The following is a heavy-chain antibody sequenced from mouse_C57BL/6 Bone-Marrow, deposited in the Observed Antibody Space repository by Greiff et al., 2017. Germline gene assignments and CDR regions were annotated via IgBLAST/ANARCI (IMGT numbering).Heavy chain of an antibody. J-gene: IGHJ2*01. D-gene: IGHD2-2*01. CDR3: VRVGGYLYFDY. Sequence: QVTLKESGPGILQPSQTLSLTCSFSGFSLSTFGMGVGWIRQPPGQGLEWLAHIWWDDDKYSNPALKSRLTFSKDTSKNQVFLKIANVNTSDTAKYYCVRVGGYLYFDYGGQGTTLTVSS. CDR1: GFSLSTFGMG. CDR2: IWWDDDK. V-gene: IGHV8-8*01.